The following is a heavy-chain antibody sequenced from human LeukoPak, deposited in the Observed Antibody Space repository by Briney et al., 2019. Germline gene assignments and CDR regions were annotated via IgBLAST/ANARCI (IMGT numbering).Heavy chain of an antibody. D-gene: IGHD1-1*01. V-gene: IGHV3-64D*09. J-gene: IGHJ4*02. CDR3: VKITSVTGGDY. CDR1: GFTFSAYA. CDR2: ISNNGGRS. Sequence: GGSLRLSCSAYGFTFSAYAMYWLRQAPGKGLEYVTGISNNGGRSFYADSVKGRFTISRDNSKNTLYLQMSSLRAEDTAVYYCVKITSVTGGDYWGQGTRFTVSS.